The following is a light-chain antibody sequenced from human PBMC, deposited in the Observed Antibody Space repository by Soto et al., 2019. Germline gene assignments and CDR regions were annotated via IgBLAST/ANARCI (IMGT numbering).Light chain of an antibody. CDR2: GAS. V-gene: IGKV3-20*01. CDR3: QQSGSSQWK. J-gene: IGKJ1*01. Sequence: EIVLTQSPGTLSLSPGERATLSCRASQSASSSYLAWYQQKPGQAPRLLIYGASSRATGIPDRFSGSGSGTDFTLTISRLEPEDFEVYYCQQSGSSQWKFGKATKVNI. CDR1: QSASSSY.